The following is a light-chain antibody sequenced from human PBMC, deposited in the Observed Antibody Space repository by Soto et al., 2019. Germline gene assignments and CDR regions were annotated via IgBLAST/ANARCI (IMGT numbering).Light chain of an antibody. V-gene: IGLV2-14*01. CDR3: SSYTTSSPRV. CDR1: SSDVGGYKF. J-gene: IGLJ3*02. Sequence: QSVLTQPASVSGSPGQSITISCTGTSSDVGGYKFVSWYQHHPGKAPKLMIYEVSNRSSGVSNRFSGSKSGNTASLTISGLQAEDEADYYCSSYTTSSPRVFGGGTKLTVL. CDR2: EVS.